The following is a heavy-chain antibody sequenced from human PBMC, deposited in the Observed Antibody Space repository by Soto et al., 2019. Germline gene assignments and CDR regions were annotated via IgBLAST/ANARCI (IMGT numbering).Heavy chain of an antibody. D-gene: IGHD3-9*01. V-gene: IGHV3-23*01. CDR3: AKDLGDILTGYLAFDI. CDR1: GFTFSSYA. CDR2: ISGSGGST. J-gene: IGHJ3*02. Sequence: GGSLRLTCAASGFTFSSYAMSRVRQAPGKGLEWVSAISGSGGSTYYADSVKGRFTISRDNSKNTLYLQMNSLRAEDTAVYYCAKDLGDILTGYLAFDIWGQGTMVTVSS.